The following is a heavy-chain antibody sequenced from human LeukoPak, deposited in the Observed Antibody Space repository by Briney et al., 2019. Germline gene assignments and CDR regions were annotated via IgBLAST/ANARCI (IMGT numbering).Heavy chain of an antibody. CDR3: TNHITSVVGS. D-gene: IGHD2-21*01. CDR2: IYSGGST. CDR1: GFTVSSNY. J-gene: IGHJ5*02. V-gene: IGHV3-53*01. Sequence: GGSLRLSCAASGFTVSSNYMSWVRQAPGKGLEWVSVIYSGGSTYYTDSVKGRFTISRHNSKNTLYLQMNSLRAEDTAVYYCTNHITSVVGSWGQGTLVTVSS.